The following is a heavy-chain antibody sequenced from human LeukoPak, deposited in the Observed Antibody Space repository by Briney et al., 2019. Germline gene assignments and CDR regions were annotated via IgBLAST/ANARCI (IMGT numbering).Heavy chain of an antibody. J-gene: IGHJ4*02. CDR1: GAFFSVYY. Sequence: SETLSLTCAVYGAFFSVYYWSWIRQPPGKGLEWIGEINHSGSTNYNPSLKSRVTISVDTSKNQFSLKLSSVTAADTAVYYCARGGGGSGYFFDYWGQGTLVTVSS. CDR3: ARGGGGSGYFFDY. CDR2: INHSGST. D-gene: IGHD3-22*01. V-gene: IGHV4-34*01.